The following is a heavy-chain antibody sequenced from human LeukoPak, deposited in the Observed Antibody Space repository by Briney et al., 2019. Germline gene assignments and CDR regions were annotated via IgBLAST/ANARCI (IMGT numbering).Heavy chain of an antibody. CDR2: IYYSGFT. J-gene: IGHJ2*01. Sequence: PSETLSLTCTVSGGSISNNYWTWIRQPPGKGLEWLGYIYYSGFTLYNPSLKSRVTISVDTSKNQFSLRLSSVTAADTAVYYCARVGYCSHGSCLRLDWYFDLWGRGTLVTVSS. V-gene: IGHV4-59*01. CDR1: GGSISNNY. CDR3: ARVGYCSHGSCLRLDWYFDL. D-gene: IGHD2-15*01.